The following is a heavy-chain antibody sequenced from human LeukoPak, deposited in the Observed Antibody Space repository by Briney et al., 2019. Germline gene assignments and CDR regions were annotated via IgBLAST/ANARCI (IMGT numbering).Heavy chain of an antibody. Sequence: ASVKVSCKASGYTFTGYYMHWVRQAPGQGLEWMGWINPNSGGTNYAQKFQGRVTMTRDTSISTAYMELSRLRSDDTAVYYCARNHMDIVVVVAATPMGGYYGMDVWGQGTTVTVSS. CDR1: GYTFTGYY. V-gene: IGHV1-2*02. D-gene: IGHD2-15*01. CDR3: ARNHMDIVVVVAATPMGGYYGMDV. J-gene: IGHJ6*02. CDR2: INPNSGGT.